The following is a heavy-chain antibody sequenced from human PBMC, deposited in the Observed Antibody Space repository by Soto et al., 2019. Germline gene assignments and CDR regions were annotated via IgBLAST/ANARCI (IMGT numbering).Heavy chain of an antibody. Sequence: QVQLLQSGAEVKKPGSSVKVSCKASGGTFSSYAISWVRQAPGQGLEWMGGIIPIFGTANYAQKFQGRVTSTADEATSTADMELSSMRADDTAVYYCASIGDGSGSYGGDYWGQGTLVTVSS. J-gene: IGHJ4*02. CDR3: ASIGDGSGSYGGDY. V-gene: IGHV1-69*01. CDR2: IIPIFGTA. D-gene: IGHD1-26*01. CDR1: GGTFSSYA.